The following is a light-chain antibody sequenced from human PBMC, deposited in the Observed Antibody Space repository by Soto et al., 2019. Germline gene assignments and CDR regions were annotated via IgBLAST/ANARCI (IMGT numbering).Light chain of an antibody. CDR2: DND. CDR1: SSNIGKNY. CDR3: GTWDSSLRAWM. V-gene: IGLV1-51*01. J-gene: IGLJ3*02. Sequence: QSVLTQPPSLSAAPGQKVTISCSGSSSNIGKNYVSWYQHLPGTAPKLLIYDNDKRPSGIPDRFSGSKSGTSATLAFTGLQTGDEADYYCGTWDSSLRAWMFGGGTKLTVL.